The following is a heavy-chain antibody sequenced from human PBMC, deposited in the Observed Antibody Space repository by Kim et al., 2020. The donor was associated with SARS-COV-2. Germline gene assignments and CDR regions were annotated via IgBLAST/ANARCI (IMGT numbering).Heavy chain of an antibody. CDR2: IYYSGST. J-gene: IGHJ4*02. CDR1: GGSISSSSYY. CDR3: ARHEVIAAADY. D-gene: IGHD6-13*01. Sequence: SETLSLTCTVSGGSISSSSYYWGWIRQPPGKGLEWIGSIYYSGSTYYNPSLKSRVTISVDTSKNQFSLKLSSVTAADTAVYYCARHEVIAAADYWGQGTLVTVSS. V-gene: IGHV4-39*01.